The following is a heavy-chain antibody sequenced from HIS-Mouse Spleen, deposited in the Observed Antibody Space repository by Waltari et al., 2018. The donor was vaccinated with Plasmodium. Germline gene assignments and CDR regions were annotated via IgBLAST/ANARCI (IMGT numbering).Heavy chain of an antibody. CDR2: KEPYSGNT. Sequence: QVQLVQSGAEVKKPGASVKVSCKASGYTFTSYDIKWVRQATGKGLEWMGWKEPYSGNTGYAQKVQGRVTMTRSTSISTAYMELSSLRSEDTAVYYCARRYFDLWGRGTLVTVSS. J-gene: IGHJ2*01. V-gene: IGHV1-8*01. CDR1: GYTFTSYD. CDR3: ARRYFDL.